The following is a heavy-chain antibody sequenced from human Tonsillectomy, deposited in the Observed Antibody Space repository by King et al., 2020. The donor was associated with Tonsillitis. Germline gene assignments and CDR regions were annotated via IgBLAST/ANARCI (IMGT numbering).Heavy chain of an antibody. Sequence: VQLVQSGGVVVQPGGSLRLSCAASGFTFDDYTMHWVRKAPGKGLEWVSLFSWDGASTYYADSVKGRFTISRDNSKNSLYLQMNSLRTEDTALYYCAKDGGATTTYFDYWGQGTLVTVSS. D-gene: IGHD1-26*01. CDR2: FSWDGAST. V-gene: IGHV3-43*01. CDR1: GFTFDDYT. J-gene: IGHJ4*02. CDR3: AKDGGATTTYFDY.